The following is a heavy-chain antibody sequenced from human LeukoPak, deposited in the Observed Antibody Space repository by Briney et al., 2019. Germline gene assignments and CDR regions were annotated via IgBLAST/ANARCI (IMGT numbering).Heavy chain of an antibody. D-gene: IGHD6-25*01. CDR2: IRYDGSNK. J-gene: IGHJ4*02. CDR1: GFTFSSYG. V-gene: IGHV3-30*02. CDR3: AKDTRRAPAATDFDY. Sequence: GGSLRLSCAASGFTFSSYGMHWVRQAPGKGLEWVAFIRYDGSNKYYADSVKGRFTISRDNSKNTLYLQMNSLRAEDTAVYYCAKDTRRAPAATDFDYWGQGTLVTVSS.